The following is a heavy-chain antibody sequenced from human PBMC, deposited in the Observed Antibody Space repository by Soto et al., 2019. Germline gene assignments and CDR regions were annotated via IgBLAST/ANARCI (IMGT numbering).Heavy chain of an antibody. CDR2: IDSDGSST. Sequence: EVQLVESGGGLVQPGGSLRLSCAASGFTFSDYWMNWVRQAPGKGLVWVSRIDSDGSSTSYADSVKGRFTTSRDNAKNTLYLQMNSLRAEDTAMYYCAKSNWFDPWGQGTLVTVSS. V-gene: IGHV3-74*01. CDR1: GFTFSDYW. J-gene: IGHJ5*02. CDR3: AKSNWFDP.